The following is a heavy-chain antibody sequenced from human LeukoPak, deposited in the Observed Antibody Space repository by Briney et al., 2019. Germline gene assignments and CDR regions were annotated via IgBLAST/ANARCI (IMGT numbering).Heavy chain of an antibody. CDR3: AGGSSTAWSPAEYLQH. V-gene: IGHV1-2*02. CDR2: INPNNGGT. CDR1: RYTFTSYD. J-gene: IGHJ1*01. Sequence: ASVKVSCKASRYTFTSYDINWVRQAPGQGLEWMGWINPNNGGTNYAQNLKGRVTMTRDTSFSTAYMELSGLGSDDTAVYYCAGGSSTAWSPAEYLQHWGQGTLVTVSS. D-gene: IGHD2-2*01.